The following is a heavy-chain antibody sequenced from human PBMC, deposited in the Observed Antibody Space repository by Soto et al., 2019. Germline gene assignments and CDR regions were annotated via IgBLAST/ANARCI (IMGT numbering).Heavy chain of an antibody. D-gene: IGHD5-12*01. Sequence: QVQLVQSGAEVKRPGSSVKVSCKASGGTFSHSTVAWVRQAPGYRPEWMGMIIPMFGSTNSAQKFRDRVTFSADTYTNTAYMELSSLRSEDTAVYYCATPSGLLGQYSALPDKWGQGTLVTVSS. V-gene: IGHV1-69*06. CDR2: IIPMFGST. CDR3: ATPSGLLGQYSALPDK. CDR1: GGTFSHST. J-gene: IGHJ4*02.